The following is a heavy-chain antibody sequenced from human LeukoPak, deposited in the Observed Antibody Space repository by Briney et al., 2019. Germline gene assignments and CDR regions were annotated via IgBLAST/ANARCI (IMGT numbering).Heavy chain of an antibody. CDR2: ISGSGSDI. J-gene: IGHJ3*02. CDR1: GFTFSTFS. D-gene: IGHD2-2*01. CDR3: ARSRDAAFDI. V-gene: IGHV3-21*01. Sequence: GGSLRLSCAASGFTFSTFSMNWVRQTPGKGLEWVSAISGSGSDIYYADSVKGRFTISRDNTRNTLYLQMNSLRSEDTAVYYCARSRDAAFDIWGRGTMVTVSS.